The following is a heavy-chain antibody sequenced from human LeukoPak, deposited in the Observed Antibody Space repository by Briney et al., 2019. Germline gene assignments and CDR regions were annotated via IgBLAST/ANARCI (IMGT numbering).Heavy chain of an antibody. D-gene: IGHD2-15*01. CDR2: IYSGGST. Sequence: GGSLRLSCAASGFTVSSNYMSWVRQAPGKGLEWVSVIYSGGSTYYADSVKGRFTISRDNAKNTLYLQMNSLRAEDTAVYYCAREFGSSRYFDYWGQGIPVTVSS. J-gene: IGHJ4*02. CDR3: AREFGSSRYFDY. CDR1: GFTVSSNY. V-gene: IGHV3-53*01.